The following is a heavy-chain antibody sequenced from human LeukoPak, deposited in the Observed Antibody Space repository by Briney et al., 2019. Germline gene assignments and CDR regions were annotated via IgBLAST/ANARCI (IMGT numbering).Heavy chain of an antibody. CDR2: IYHSGST. J-gene: IGHJ4*02. Sequence: PSETLSLTCGVSGYSISSGYYWDWIRQPPGKRLEWIGSIYHSGSTYYNPSLKSRVTISVDTSKNQFSLRLSSVTAADTAMYYCARSLAGTSNWDWGQGTLVTVSS. CDR3: ARSLAGTSNWD. V-gene: IGHV4-38-2*01. D-gene: IGHD2-2*01. CDR1: GYSISSGYY.